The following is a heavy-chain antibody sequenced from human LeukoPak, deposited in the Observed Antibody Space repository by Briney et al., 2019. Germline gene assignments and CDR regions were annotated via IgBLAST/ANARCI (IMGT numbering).Heavy chain of an antibody. D-gene: IGHD1-26*01. J-gene: IGHJ6*03. Sequence: GGSLRLSCAASGFTFSSYGMSWVRQAPGKGLEWVSAISGSGGSTYYADSVKGRFTISRDNSKNTLYLQMNSLRAEDTAVYYCAKAGAGPGHYYYYMDVWGKGTTVTVSS. CDR3: AKAGAGPGHYYYYMDV. CDR1: GFTFSSYG. V-gene: IGHV3-23*01. CDR2: ISGSGGST.